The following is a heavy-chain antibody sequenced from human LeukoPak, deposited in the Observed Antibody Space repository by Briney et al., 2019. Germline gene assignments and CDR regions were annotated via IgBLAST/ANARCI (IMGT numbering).Heavy chain of an antibody. CDR3: ARGSYYYGSGSYYNPFESLSFLHYGMDV. CDR1: GGSFSGYY. D-gene: IGHD3-10*01. CDR2: INHSGST. V-gene: IGHV4-34*01. Sequence: SETLSLTCAVYGGSFSGYYWSWIRQPPGKGLEWIGEINHSGSTNYNPSLKSRVTISVYTSKNQFSLKLSSVTAADTAVYYCARGSYYYGSGSYYNPFESLSFLHYGMDVWGQGTTVTVSS. J-gene: IGHJ6*02.